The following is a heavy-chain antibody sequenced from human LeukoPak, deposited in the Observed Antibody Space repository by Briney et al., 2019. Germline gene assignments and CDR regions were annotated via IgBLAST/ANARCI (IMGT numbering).Heavy chain of an antibody. Sequence: SETLSLTCTVSGGSISSTYYYWGWIRQPPGKGLEWIGTIYYSGSTYYNPSLKSRVTISVDTSKNHFSLKLSSVTAADTAVYYCARGHYFASGNYYRGWFDPWGQGSLVTVPS. V-gene: IGHV4-39*02. CDR3: ARGHYFASGNYYRGWFDP. D-gene: IGHD3-10*01. CDR2: IYYSGST. J-gene: IGHJ5*02. CDR1: GGSISSTYYY.